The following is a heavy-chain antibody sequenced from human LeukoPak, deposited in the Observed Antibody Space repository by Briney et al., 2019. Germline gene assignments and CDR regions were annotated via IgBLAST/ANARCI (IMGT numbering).Heavy chain of an antibody. D-gene: IGHD1-26*01. CDR2: ISGSDGST. J-gene: IGHJ4*02. Sequence: GGSLRLSCAASGFTLSSYGMSWVRQAPGKGLEWVSAISGSDGSTYYADSVKGRFTISRDNSKNTLYLQVNSLRAEDTAVYYCAKEEFSGSLLTLDYWGQGTLVTVSS. CDR3: AKEEFSGSLLTLDY. CDR1: GFTLSSYG. V-gene: IGHV3-23*01.